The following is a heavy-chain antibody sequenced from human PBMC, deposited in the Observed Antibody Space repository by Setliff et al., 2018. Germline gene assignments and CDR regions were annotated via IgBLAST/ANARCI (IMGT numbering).Heavy chain of an antibody. CDR3: AREGGTSTSSDAFDV. D-gene: IGHD1-7*01. Sequence: SSETLSLTCTVSGDSISSGDYFWSWIRQPPGKGLEWIAYIYHSGSAYYNPSPKSRVTMSVDTSKNQFSLHLTSVTAADTAVYHCAREGGTSTSSDAFDVWGQGMMVTVSS. CDR2: IYHSGSA. J-gene: IGHJ3*01. CDR1: GDSISSGDYF. V-gene: IGHV4-30-4*08.